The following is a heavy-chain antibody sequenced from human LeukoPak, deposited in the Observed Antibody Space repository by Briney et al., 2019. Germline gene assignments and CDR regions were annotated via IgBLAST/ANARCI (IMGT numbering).Heavy chain of an antibody. V-gene: IGHV3-30*02. CDR3: AKRGYYDSSGYYGRSAGFDY. CDR1: GFTFSSYG. Sequence: GGSLRLSCAASGFTFSSYGMHWVRQAPGEGLEWVAFIRYDGSNKYYADSVKGRFTISRDNSKNTLYLQMNSLRAEDTAVYYCAKRGYYDSSGYYGRSAGFDYWGQGTLVTVSS. CDR2: IRYDGSNK. J-gene: IGHJ4*02. D-gene: IGHD3-22*01.